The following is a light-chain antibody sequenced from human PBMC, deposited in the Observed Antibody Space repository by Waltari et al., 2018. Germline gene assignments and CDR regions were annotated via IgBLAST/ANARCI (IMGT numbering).Light chain of an antibody. CDR1: ENIRRY. J-gene: IGKJ3*01. Sequence: DIQMTQSPASLSASVGESVTLTCLASENIRRYLNWYQQKPGKAPKLLIQTASNLQSGVPSRFSGSGSGTDFTLTISSLHPDDFATYFCQQSYSTPVFTFGPGTKVDVK. CDR2: TAS. V-gene: IGKV1-39*01. CDR3: QQSYSTPVFT.